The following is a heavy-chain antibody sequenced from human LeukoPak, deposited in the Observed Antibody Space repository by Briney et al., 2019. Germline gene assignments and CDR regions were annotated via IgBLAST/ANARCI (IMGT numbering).Heavy chain of an antibody. J-gene: IGHJ6*03. V-gene: IGHV4-34*01. CDR1: GFTFSDHY. D-gene: IGHD3-10*01. CDR2: INHSGST. Sequence: GSLRLSCAASGFTFSDHYLDWIRQPPGKGLEWIGEINHSGSTNYNPSLKSRVTISVDTSKNQFSLKLSSVTAADTAVYYCARGSMVRGVIVRGFYCYYYMDVWGKGTTVTVSS. CDR3: ARGSMVRGVIVRGFYCYYYMDV.